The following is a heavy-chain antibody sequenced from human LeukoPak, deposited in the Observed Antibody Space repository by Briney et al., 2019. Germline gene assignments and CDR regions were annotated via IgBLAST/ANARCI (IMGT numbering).Heavy chain of an antibody. V-gene: IGHV1-46*01. J-gene: IGHJ5*02. CDR1: GYTFTSYY. D-gene: IGHD3-10*01. Sequence: GASVKVSCKASGYTFTSYYMHWVRQAPGQGLEWMGIINPSGGSTSYAQKFRGRVTMTRDMSTSTVYMELSSLRSEDTAVYYCARVNPDYYGSGSYYRAALYWFDPWGQGTLVTVSS. CDR3: ARVNPDYYGSGSYYRAALYWFDP. CDR2: INPSGGST.